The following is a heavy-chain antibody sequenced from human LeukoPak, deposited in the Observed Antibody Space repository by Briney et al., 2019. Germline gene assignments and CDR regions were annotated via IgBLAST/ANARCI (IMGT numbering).Heavy chain of an antibody. V-gene: IGHV1-46*01. Sequence: ASVKVSCKAFGYTFTTYYIHWVRQAPGQGLEWMGIINPSVGTTKSPDRFQGRVTITRDTSASTAYMELSSLRSEDTAVYYCARDDYDILTGPPNWFDPWGQGTLVTVSS. CDR2: INPSVGTT. CDR3: ARDDYDILTGPPNWFDP. D-gene: IGHD3-9*01. CDR1: GYTFTTYY. J-gene: IGHJ5*02.